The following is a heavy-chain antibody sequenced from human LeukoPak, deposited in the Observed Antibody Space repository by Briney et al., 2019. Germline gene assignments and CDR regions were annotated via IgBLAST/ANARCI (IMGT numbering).Heavy chain of an antibody. CDR2: IVVGSGNT. CDR1: GFTFTSSA. CDR3: ARVRVWGSYRPRYFDY. J-gene: IGHJ4*02. D-gene: IGHD3-16*02. Sequence: ASVKVSXKASGFTFTSSAMQWVRQARGQRLEWIGWIVVGSGNTNYAQKFQERVTITRDMSTSTAYMELSSLRSEDTAVYYCARVRVWGSYRPRYFDYWGQGTLVTVSS. V-gene: IGHV1-58*02.